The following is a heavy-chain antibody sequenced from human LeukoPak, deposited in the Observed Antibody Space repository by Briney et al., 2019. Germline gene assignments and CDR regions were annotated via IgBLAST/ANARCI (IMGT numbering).Heavy chain of an antibody. D-gene: IGHD6-13*01. CDR3: AKSSGGGSSSWYKHFDY. V-gene: IGHV3-23*01. Sequence: GGSLRLSCAASGFTFSSYAMSWVRQAPGKGLELVSAISGSGGSTYYADSVKGRFTISRDNSKNTLYLQTNSLRAEDTAVYYCAKSSGGGSSSWYKHFDYWGQGTLVTVSS. CDR1: GFTFSSYA. CDR2: ISGSGGST. J-gene: IGHJ4*02.